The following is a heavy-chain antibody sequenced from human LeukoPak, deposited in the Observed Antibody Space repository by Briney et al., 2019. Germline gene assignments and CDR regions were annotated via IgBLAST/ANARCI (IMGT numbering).Heavy chain of an antibody. D-gene: IGHD6-19*01. CDR2: IYASGKT. CDR1: GDSISRGRYY. CDR3: ASLQGVTASPVAGSVEDAFDI. J-gene: IGHJ3*02. Sequence: SQTLSLTCTVSGDSISRGRYYWSWVRQPAGKELEWIGRIYASGKTDYNPYTPSLKSRVAMSLDTSKNQVSLYLTSVTAADTAVYYCASLQGVTASPVAGSVEDAFDIWGQGTMVTVSS. V-gene: IGHV4-61*02.